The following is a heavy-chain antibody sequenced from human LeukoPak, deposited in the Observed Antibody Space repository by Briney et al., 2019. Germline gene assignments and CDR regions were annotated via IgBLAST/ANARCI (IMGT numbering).Heavy chain of an antibody. D-gene: IGHD3-16*01. J-gene: IGHJ5*02. CDR3: ARGAKGELYDYVWGSYEDWFDP. Sequence: PGGSLRLSCAASGFTFSSYWMSWVRQAPGKGLEWVANIKQDGSEKYYVDSVKGRFTISRDNAKNSLYLQMNSLRAEDTAVYYCARGAKGELYDYVWGSYEDWFDPWGQGTLVTVSS. V-gene: IGHV3-7*01. CDR1: GFTFSSYW. CDR2: IKQDGSEK.